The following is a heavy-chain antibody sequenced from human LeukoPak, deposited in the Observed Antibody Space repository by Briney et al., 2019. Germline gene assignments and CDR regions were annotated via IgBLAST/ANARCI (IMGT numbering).Heavy chain of an antibody. V-gene: IGHV3-23*01. J-gene: IGHJ5*02. CDR2: ISGSGGST. CDR3: AKSPRIDITIFGVVIPNWFDP. Sequence: GGSLRLSCAASGFTFSSYAMSWVRQAPGKGLEWVSAISGSGGSTYYADSVKGRFTISRDNSKNTLYLQMNSLRAEDTAVYYCAKSPRIDITIFGVVIPNWFDPWGQGTLVTVSS. D-gene: IGHD3-3*01. CDR1: GFTFSSYA.